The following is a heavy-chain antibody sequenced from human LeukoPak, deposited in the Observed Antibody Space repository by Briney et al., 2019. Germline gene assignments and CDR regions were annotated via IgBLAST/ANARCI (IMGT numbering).Heavy chain of an antibody. J-gene: IGHJ6*03. Sequence: GGSLRLSCAASGFTFSSYGMNWVRQAPGKGLEWVSTISGSGGSTYYADSVKGRFTISRDNSKNTLYLQMNSLTVEDTAVYFCAKVGKAARIIGTTSRYYYYYMDVWGKGTTVTISS. CDR1: GFTFSSYG. D-gene: IGHD1-20*01. V-gene: IGHV3-23*01. CDR2: ISGSGGST. CDR3: AKVGKAARIIGTTSRYYYYYMDV.